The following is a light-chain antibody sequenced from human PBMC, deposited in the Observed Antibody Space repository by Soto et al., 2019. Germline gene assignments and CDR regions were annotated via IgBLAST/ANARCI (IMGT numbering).Light chain of an antibody. CDR2: AES. J-gene: IGKJ1*01. V-gene: IGKV1-39*01. CDR1: QRVSSY. CDR3: QQSYTTPSWT. Sequence: DIQLIQSPSSLSASVGDRVTITCHTSQRVSSYLNWYQQKPGKAPKLLINAESTLHSGVPSRFSGSGSETDFTLTISSLQPEDSGTYYCQQSYTTPSWTFGQGTKVEI.